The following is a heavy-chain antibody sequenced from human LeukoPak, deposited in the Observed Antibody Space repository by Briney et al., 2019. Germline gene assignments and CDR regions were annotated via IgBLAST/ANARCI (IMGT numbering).Heavy chain of an antibody. J-gene: IGHJ4*02. Sequence: SETLSLTCTVSGGSISSSYWSWIRQPPGKGLEWIGYIYYSGITNYNPSLKSRVTISLDTSKNQFSLKLNSVTAADTAVYYCARASGAFDDWGQGALVTVSS. CDR1: GGSISSSY. CDR2: IYYSGIT. CDR3: ARASGAFDD. V-gene: IGHV4-59*01.